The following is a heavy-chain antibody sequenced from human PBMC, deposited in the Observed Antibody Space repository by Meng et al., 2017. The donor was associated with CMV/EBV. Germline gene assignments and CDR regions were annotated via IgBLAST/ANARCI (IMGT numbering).Heavy chain of an antibody. CDR3: ATATGSRAPGGAFDI. CDR2: FDPEDGET. Sequence: ASVKVSCKVSGYTLTELSRHWVRQAPGKGLEWMGGFDPEDGETIYAQKFQGRVTMTEDTSTDTAYMELSSLRSEDTAVYYCATATGSRAPGGAFDIWGQGTMVTVS. V-gene: IGHV1-24*01. D-gene: IGHD2-2*01. J-gene: IGHJ3*02. CDR1: GYTLTELS.